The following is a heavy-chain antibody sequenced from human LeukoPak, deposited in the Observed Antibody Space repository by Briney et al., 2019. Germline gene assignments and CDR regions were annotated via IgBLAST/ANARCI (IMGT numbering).Heavy chain of an antibody. D-gene: IGHD6-13*01. V-gene: IGHV1-69*04. J-gene: IGHJ4*02. CDR3: ARVSSSWYG. CDR2: IIPILGIA. CDR1: GGTFSSYA. Sequence: ASVKDSCKASGGTFSSYAISWVRQAPGQGLEWMGRIIPILGIANYAQKFQGRVTITADKSTSTAYMELSSLRSEDTAVYYCARVSSSWYGWGQGTLVTVSS.